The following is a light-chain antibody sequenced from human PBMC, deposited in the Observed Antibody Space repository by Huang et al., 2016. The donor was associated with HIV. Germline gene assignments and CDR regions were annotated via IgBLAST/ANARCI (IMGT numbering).Light chain of an antibody. CDR3: EQYNDWPPEET. Sequence: EIVLTQSPATLSVSPGERATLSCRASQSVSSNLAWYQQKPGQAPRLLIYGASTRARGIPARFSGSGSGTEFTLTISSLQSEDFAVYYCEQYNDWPPEETFGPGTKVDMK. J-gene: IGKJ3*01. V-gene: IGKV3-15*01. CDR2: GAS. CDR1: QSVSSN.